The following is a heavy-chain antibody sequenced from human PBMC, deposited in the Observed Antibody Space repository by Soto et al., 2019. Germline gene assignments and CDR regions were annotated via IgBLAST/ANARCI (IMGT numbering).Heavy chain of an antibody. CDR2: INAGNGNT. CDR1: GYTFTSYA. J-gene: IGHJ4*02. V-gene: IGHV1-3*01. CDR3: ARDLIHSGTHPTDY. D-gene: IGHD1-26*01. Sequence: GASVKVSCKASGYTFTSYAMHWVRQAPGQRLEWMGWINAGNGNTKYSQKFQGRVTITRDTSASTAYMELSSLRSEDTAVYYCARDLIHSGTHPTDYWGQGTLVTVSS.